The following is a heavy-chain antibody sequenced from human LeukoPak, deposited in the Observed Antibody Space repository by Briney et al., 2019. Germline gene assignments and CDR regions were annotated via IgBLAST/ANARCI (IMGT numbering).Heavy chain of an antibody. CDR2: ISYDGSNK. Sequence: GGSLRLSCAASGFTFSSYGMHWVRQAPGKGLEWVAVISYDGSNKYFADSVKGRFTISRDNSKNTLYLQMNSLRAEDTAVYYCARDRGDYYFDYWGQGTLVTVSS. D-gene: IGHD2-21*02. CDR1: GFTFSSYG. J-gene: IGHJ4*02. CDR3: ARDRGDYYFDY. V-gene: IGHV3-30*03.